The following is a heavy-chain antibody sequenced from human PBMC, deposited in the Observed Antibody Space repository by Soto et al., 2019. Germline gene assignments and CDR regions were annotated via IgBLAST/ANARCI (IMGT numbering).Heavy chain of an antibody. CDR1: GFTFSRYA. Sequence: PGGTLRLSCAASGFTFSRYAMHWVRQAPGKGLEWVAVISYDGSNKYYADSVKGRFTISRDNSKNTLYLQMNSLRAEDTAVYYCARGGRDYGDYYGMDVWGHGTLVTVSS. V-gene: IGHV3-30-3*01. D-gene: IGHD4-17*01. CDR2: ISYDGSNK. CDR3: ARGGRDYGDYYGMDV. J-gene: IGHJ6*02.